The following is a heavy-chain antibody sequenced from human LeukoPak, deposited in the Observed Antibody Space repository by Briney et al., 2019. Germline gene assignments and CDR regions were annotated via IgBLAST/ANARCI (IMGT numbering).Heavy chain of an antibody. V-gene: IGHV3-7*01. CDR2: IKKDGSEK. Sequence: GGSLRLSCAASQFTFSTYWMSWVRQAPGKGLEWVADIKKDGSEKYYVDSVKGRFTISRQSAKNSLFLQMNSLRAEDTAVYYCARDYYDSSGYYYFDYWGQGTLVTVSS. D-gene: IGHD3-22*01. CDR3: ARDYYDSSGYYYFDY. J-gene: IGHJ4*02. CDR1: QFTFSTYW.